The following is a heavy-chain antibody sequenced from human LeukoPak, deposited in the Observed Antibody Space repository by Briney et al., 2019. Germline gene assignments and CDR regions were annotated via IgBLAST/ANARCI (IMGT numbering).Heavy chain of an antibody. D-gene: IGHD6-13*01. J-gene: IGHJ5*02. CDR3: ARDEPTSYSSSWYGGGFDP. Sequence: PSETLSLTCTVSGVSISSYYWSWIRQPPGKGLEWIGYIYYSGSTNYNPSLKSRVTISVDTSKNQFSLKLSSVTAADTAVYYCARDEPTSYSSSWYGGGFDPWGQGTLVTVSS. CDR1: GVSISSYY. CDR2: IYYSGST. V-gene: IGHV4-59*01.